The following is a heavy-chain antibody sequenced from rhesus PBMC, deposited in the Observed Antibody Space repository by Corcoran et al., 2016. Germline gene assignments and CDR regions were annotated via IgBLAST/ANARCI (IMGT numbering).Heavy chain of an antibody. CDR3: ARQDRAAGHGLDS. J-gene: IGHJ6*01. CDR1: GGFLSGFW. Sequence: QVQLLESGPGLVKPSETLSLTCAFYGGFLSGFWWGWFRPPLGQGLGWIGRIRSGGRSNYNPSLKSRVTISIDTSKNQFALKLSSVTAADTAVYYWARQDRAAGHGLDSWGQGVVVTVSS. CDR2: IRSGGRS. V-gene: IGHV4-160*01. D-gene: IGHD6-13*01.